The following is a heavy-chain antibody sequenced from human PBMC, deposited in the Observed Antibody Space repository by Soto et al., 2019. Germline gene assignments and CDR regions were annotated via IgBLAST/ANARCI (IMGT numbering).Heavy chain of an antibody. V-gene: IGHV4-39*01. CDR3: ARPRGGDYYDSSGYPKPKSNYYYGMDV. Sequence: SETLSLTCTVSGGSISSSSYYWGWIRQPPGKGLEWIGSIYYSGSTYYNPSLKSRVTISVDTSKNQFSLKLSSVTAADAAVYYCARPRGGDYYDSSGYPKPKSNYYYGMDVWGQGTTVTVSS. D-gene: IGHD3-22*01. CDR2: IYYSGST. CDR1: GGSISSSSYY. J-gene: IGHJ6*02.